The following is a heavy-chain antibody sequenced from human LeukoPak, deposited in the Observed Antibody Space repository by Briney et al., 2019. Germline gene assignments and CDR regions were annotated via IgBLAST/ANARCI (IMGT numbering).Heavy chain of an antibody. CDR1: GFIFSNYW. V-gene: IGHV3-74*03. D-gene: IGHD2-15*01. J-gene: IGHJ4*02. CDR3: AKMLRYCSGGSCYSLADYFDY. CDR2: VNNDGSST. Sequence: PGGSLRLSCAASGFIFSNYWMHWVRQAPGKGLVWVSRVNNDGSSTTYADSVKGRFTISRDNSKNTLYLQMNSLRAEDTAVYYCAKMLRYCSGGSCYSLADYFDYWGQGTLVTVSS.